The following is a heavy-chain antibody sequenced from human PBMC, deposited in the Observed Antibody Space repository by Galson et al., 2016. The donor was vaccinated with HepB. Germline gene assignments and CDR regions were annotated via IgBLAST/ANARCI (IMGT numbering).Heavy chain of an antibody. V-gene: IGHV4-31*03. CDR2: IYCTGNT. D-gene: IGHD3-22*01. CDR3: AAYNYDSTY. Sequence: TLSLTCTVSGGSISSGGYYWSWIRQNPGQGLEWIGYIYCTGNTDYDPSLKSRVSISVDTSKNQFSLKLSSVTAADTAVYYCAAYNYDSTYWGQGTLVTVSS. CDR1: GGSISSGGYY. J-gene: IGHJ4*02.